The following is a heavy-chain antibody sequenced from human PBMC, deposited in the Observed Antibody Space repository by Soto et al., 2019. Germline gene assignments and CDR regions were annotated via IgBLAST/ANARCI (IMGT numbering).Heavy chain of an antibody. CDR3: AKDWPGTSSVTSDY. CDR2: ITYSGDTT. J-gene: IGHJ4*02. V-gene: IGHV3-23*01. Sequence: GESLKISCAASGFDFTSYAMTWVRQAPGKGLERVSGITYSGDTTYYADSVKGRFTISRDNYRNTLYLQMNSLRADDTAMYFCAKDWPGTSSVTSDYWGQGTLVTVSS. D-gene: IGHD4-17*01. CDR1: GFDFTSYA.